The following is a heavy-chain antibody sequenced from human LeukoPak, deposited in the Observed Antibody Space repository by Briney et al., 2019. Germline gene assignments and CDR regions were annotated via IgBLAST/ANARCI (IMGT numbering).Heavy chain of an antibody. J-gene: IGHJ4*02. CDR1: GFTFSSYW. CDR3: ARDQILGFDWLNDY. Sequence: GGSLRLSCAASGFTFSSYWMSWVRQAPGKGLEWVANIKQDGSEKYYVDPVKGRFTISRDNAKNSLYLQMNSLRAEDTAVYYCARDQILGFDWLNDYWGQGTLVTVSS. CDR2: IKQDGSEK. V-gene: IGHV3-7*01. D-gene: IGHD3-9*01.